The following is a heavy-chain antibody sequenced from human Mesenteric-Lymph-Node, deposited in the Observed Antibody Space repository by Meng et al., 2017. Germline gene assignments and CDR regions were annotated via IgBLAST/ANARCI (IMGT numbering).Heavy chain of an antibody. D-gene: IGHD2-21*01. Sequence: GGSLRLSCTASGFSFETLTINWVRQAPGKGLELVANMNQDGSVKNYVDSVKGRFAISRDNARNSLYLQLNSLRDEDTALYYCARDPAYGAYDIWGQGTMVTVSS. J-gene: IGHJ3*02. V-gene: IGHV3-7*01. CDR3: ARDPAYGAYDI. CDR2: MNQDGSVK. CDR1: GFSFETLT.